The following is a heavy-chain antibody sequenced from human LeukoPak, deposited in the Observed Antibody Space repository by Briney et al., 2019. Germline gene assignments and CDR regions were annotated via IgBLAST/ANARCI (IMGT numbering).Heavy chain of an antibody. J-gene: IGHJ4*02. CDR1: GFTFSSYG. V-gene: IGHV3-30*03. CDR3: AREESSDWYPGGFDY. D-gene: IGHD6-19*01. CDR2: ISYDGSNK. Sequence: GRSLRLSCAASGFTFSSYGMHWVRQAPGKGLEWVAVISYDGSNKYYADSVKGRFTISRDNAKSSLYLQMGSLRAEDTAVYYCAREESSDWYPGGFDYWGQGTRVTVSS.